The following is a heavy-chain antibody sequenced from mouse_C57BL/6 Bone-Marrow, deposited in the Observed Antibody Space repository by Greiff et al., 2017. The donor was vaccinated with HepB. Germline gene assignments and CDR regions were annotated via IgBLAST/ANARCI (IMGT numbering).Heavy chain of an antibody. CDR1: GFTFSDYG. Sequence: DVHLVESGGGLVKPGGSLKLSCAASGFTFSDYGMHWVRQAPEKGLEWVAYISSGSSTIYYADTVKGRFTISRDNAKNTLFLQMTSLRSEDTAMYYCARFDDGYPYAMDYWGQGTSVTVSS. D-gene: IGHD2-3*01. V-gene: IGHV5-17*01. CDR2: ISSGSSTI. CDR3: ARFDDGYPYAMDY. J-gene: IGHJ4*01.